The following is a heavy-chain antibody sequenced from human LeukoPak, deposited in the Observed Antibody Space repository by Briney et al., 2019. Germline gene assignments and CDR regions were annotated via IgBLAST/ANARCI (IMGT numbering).Heavy chain of an antibody. J-gene: IGHJ6*02. CDR2: IYYSGST. D-gene: IGHD6-13*01. V-gene: IGHV4-59*01. Sequence: SETLSLTCTVSGGSITNYYWTWIRQPPGKGLEWIGYIYYSGSTNYNPSLKSRVTISVDTSKNQFSLKLSSVTAADTALYYCARLSKVATAGPNYYHSMDVWGQGTTVTVSS. CDR3: ARLSKVATAGPNYYHSMDV. CDR1: GGSITNYY.